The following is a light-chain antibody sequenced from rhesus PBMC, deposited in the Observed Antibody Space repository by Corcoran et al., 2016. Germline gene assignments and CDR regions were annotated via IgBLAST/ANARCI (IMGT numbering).Light chain of an antibody. CDR2: EAS. CDR1: QGITND. V-gene: IGKV1-25*01. CDR3: QNYYSTPYS. J-gene: IGKJ2*01. Sequence: DIQMTQSPSSLSASVGDRVTITCRASQGITNDLAWYQQKPGETPKLLIYEASSLQSGIPSWFMGSGSGTDFTLTISSLQPEDFATYYCQNYYSTPYSFGQGTKVEIK.